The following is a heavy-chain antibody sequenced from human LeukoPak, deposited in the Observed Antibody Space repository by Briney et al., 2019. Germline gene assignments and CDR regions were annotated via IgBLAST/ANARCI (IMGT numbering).Heavy chain of an antibody. V-gene: IGHV3-48*03. J-gene: IGHJ4*02. CDR2: ISSGSSTI. D-gene: IGHD2-21*02. CDR1: GFTFSSYE. Sequence: GGSLRLSCAASGFTFSSYEMNWVRQAPGRGLEYLSYISSGSSTISYADSVKGRFTIPRDNAKNSLYLQMNSLRAEDTAVYYCARLCGGHCYSGLDYWGQGTLVTVSS. CDR3: ARLCGGHCYSGLDY.